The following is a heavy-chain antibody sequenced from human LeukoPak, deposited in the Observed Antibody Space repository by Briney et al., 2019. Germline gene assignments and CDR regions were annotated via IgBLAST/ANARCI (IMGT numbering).Heavy chain of an antibody. CDR3: AKGGGDLPTRWFDP. V-gene: IGHV3-23*01. J-gene: IGHJ5*02. D-gene: IGHD2-21*02. CDR2: ISGSGGST. CDR1: GFTFSSYA. Sequence: GGSLRLSCAASGFTFSSYAMSWVRQAPGKGLEWVSAISGSGGSTYHADSVKGRFTISRDNSKNTLYLQMNSLRAEDTAVYYCAKGGGDLPTRWFDPWGQGTLVTVSS.